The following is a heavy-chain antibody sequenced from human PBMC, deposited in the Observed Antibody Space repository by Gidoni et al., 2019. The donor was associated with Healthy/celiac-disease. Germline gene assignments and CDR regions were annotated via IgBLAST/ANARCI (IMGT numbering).Heavy chain of an antibody. CDR3: AKDRDYYDILTGFDY. CDR2: SSGSGGST. CDR1: GFTFSCDA. V-gene: IGHV3-23*01. Sequence: EVQLLESGGGLVQPGGSLRLSCSASGFTFSCDAMSWVRQAPGKGLEWVSASSGSGGSTYYADSVKGRFTISRDNSKNTLYLQMNSLRAEDTAVYYCAKDRDYYDILTGFDYWGQGTLVTVSS. J-gene: IGHJ4*02. D-gene: IGHD3-9*01.